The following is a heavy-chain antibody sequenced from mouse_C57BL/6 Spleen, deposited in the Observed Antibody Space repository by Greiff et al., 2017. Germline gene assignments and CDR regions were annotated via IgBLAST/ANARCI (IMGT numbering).Heavy chain of an antibody. CDR2: INPNNGGT. Sequence: EVQLQQSGPELVKPGASVKISCKASGYTFTDYYMNWVKQSHGKSLEWIGDINPNNGGTSYNQKFKGKATLTVDKSSSTAYMELRSLTSEDSAVYYCARLNPPYYYGSRNWYFDVWGTGTTVTVSS. V-gene: IGHV1-26*01. CDR3: ARLNPPYYYGSRNWYFDV. J-gene: IGHJ1*03. D-gene: IGHD1-1*01. CDR1: GYTFTDYY.